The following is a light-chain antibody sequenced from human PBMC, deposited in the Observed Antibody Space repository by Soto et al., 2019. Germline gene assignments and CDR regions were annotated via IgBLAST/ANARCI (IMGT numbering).Light chain of an antibody. Sequence: QLVLTQSPSASASLGASVKLTCTLSSGHSSYAIAWHQQQPEKGPRYLMKLSSDGSHSKGDGIPDRFSGSSSGAERYLTISSLQSEDEGDYYCETWYSNTHKVFGGGTKLTVL. CDR2: LSSDGSH. V-gene: IGLV4-69*01. CDR3: ETWYSNTHKV. CDR1: SGHSSYA. J-gene: IGLJ3*02.